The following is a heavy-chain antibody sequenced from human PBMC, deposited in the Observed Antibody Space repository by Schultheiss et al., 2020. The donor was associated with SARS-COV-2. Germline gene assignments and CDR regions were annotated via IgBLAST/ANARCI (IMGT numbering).Heavy chain of an antibody. CDR1: GGSISSYY. D-gene: IGHD5-12*01. J-gene: IGHJ3*02. CDR3: ARPNSGYDWVGAFDI. V-gene: IGHV4-59*08. CDR2: IYYSGST. Sequence: SETLSLTCTVSGGSISSYYWSWIRQPPGKGLEWIGYIYYSGSTNYNPSLKSRLTISLDTSKNQFSLKLSSVTAADTAVYYCARPNSGYDWVGAFDIWGQGTMVTVSS.